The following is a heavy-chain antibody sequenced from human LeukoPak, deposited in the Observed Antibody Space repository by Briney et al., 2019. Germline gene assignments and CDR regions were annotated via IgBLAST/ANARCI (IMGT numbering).Heavy chain of an antibody. CDR2: ITHSGST. D-gene: IGHD3-10*01. CDR3: VSGPIPSGYMDV. CDR1: VGSFSGYY. Sequence: SETLSLTCAVYVGSFSGYYWGWVRQPPGKGLEWIGEITHSGSTNYNPSLKSRLTVSVDTSKNQFSLKLTSVTAADTAVYYCVSGPIPSGYMDVWDKGTTVTVSS. J-gene: IGHJ6*03. V-gene: IGHV4-34*01.